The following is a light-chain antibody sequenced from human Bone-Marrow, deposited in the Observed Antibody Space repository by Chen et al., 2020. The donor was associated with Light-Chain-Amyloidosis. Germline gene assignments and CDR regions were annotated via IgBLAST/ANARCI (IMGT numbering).Light chain of an antibody. Sequence: SYELTQPPSVSVSPGQTARITCSGDDLPTKYAYWYQQKPGQAPVLVIHRDTERPSGISERFSRSSSGTSATLTISGVQAEDEADYHCQSADSSGTYGVIFGGGTKLPVL. CDR3: QSADSSGTYGVI. J-gene: IGLJ2*01. V-gene: IGLV3-25*03. CDR2: RDT. CDR1: DLPTKY.